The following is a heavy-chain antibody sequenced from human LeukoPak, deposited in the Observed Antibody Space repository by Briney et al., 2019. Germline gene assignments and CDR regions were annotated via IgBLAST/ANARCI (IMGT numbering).Heavy chain of an antibody. CDR3: ARDRLHYGEYEKTFDY. CDR2: IRYDGSNK. J-gene: IGHJ4*02. D-gene: IGHD4-17*01. CDR1: GFTFSSYG. Sequence: QAGGSLRLSCAASGFTFSSYGMHWVRQAPGKGLEWVAFIRYDGSNKYYADSVKGRFTISRDNAKKSLYLQMNSLRAEDSAVYYCARDRLHYGEYEKTFDYWGQGTLVTVSS. V-gene: IGHV3-30*02.